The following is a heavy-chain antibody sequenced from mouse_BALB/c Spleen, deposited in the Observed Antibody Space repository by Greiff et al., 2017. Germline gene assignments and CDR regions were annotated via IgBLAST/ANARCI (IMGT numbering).Heavy chain of an antibody. D-gene: IGHD1-2*01. V-gene: IGHV1-87*01. J-gene: IGHJ2*01. CDR2: IYPGDGDT. Sequence: QVQLQQSGAELARPGASVKLSCKASGYTFTSYWMQWVKQRPGQGLEWIGAIYPGDGDTRYTQKFKGKATLTADKSSSTAYMQLSSLASEDSAVYYCARGDYGYYFDYWGQGTTLTVSS. CDR1: GYTFTSYW. CDR3: ARGDYGYYFDY.